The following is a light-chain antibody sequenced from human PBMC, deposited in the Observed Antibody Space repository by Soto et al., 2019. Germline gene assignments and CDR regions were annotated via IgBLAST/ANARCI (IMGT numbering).Light chain of an antibody. Sequence: EIVMTQSPATLSVSPGERATLSCRASQSISNNLAWYQQKPGQAPRLLIYGASTRATGIPARFSGSGSGTEFTLTISSLQSEDFATYYCQQYQSYFLTFGPGTTVDMK. J-gene: IGKJ3*01. CDR1: QSISNN. CDR2: GAS. V-gene: IGKV3-15*01. CDR3: QQYQSYFLT.